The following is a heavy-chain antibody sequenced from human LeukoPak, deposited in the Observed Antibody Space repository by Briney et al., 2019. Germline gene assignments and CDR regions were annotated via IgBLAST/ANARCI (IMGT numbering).Heavy chain of an antibody. Sequence: GGSLRLSCAASGFTFSSYAMSWVRQAPGKGLEWVSAISGSGGSTYYADSVKGRFTISRDNSKNTLYPQMNSLRAEDTAVYYCAKPPDYYDSSGYHPFDYWGQGTLVTVSS. CDR2: ISGSGGST. J-gene: IGHJ4*02. V-gene: IGHV3-23*01. CDR3: AKPPDYYDSSGYHPFDY. D-gene: IGHD3-22*01. CDR1: GFTFSSYA.